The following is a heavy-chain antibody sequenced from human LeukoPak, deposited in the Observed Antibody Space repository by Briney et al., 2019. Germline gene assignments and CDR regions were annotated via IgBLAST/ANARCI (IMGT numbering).Heavy chain of an antibody. J-gene: IGHJ4*02. CDR3: ARVADGDHFDY. CDR2: VYTSGST. Sequence: SQTLSLTCTVSGGSISSGSYYWSWIRQPAGKGLKWIGRVYTSGSTNYNPSLKSRVTISVDTSKNQFSLKLSSVTAADTAVYYCARVADGDHFDYWGQGTLVTVSS. CDR1: GGSISSGSYY. V-gene: IGHV4-61*02.